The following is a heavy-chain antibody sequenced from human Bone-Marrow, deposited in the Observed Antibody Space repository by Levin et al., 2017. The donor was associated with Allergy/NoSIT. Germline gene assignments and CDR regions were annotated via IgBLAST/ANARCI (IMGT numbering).Heavy chain of an antibody. Sequence: PSETLSLTCTVSGGSISSSRDYWGWIRQPPGKGLEWIGSIYYSGSTYKESLKSRVTISVDTSKNQFSLKLSSVTPADTAIYYCARHVPRRGMITRGDFDYWGQGRVVTVSS. CDR3: ARHVPRRGMITRGDFDY. V-gene: IGHV4-39*01. J-gene: IGHJ4*02. D-gene: IGHD3-16*01. CDR2: IYYSGST. CDR1: GGSISSSRDY.